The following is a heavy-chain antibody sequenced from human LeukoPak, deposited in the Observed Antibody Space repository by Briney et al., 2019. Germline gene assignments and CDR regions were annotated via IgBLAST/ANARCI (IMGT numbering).Heavy chain of an antibody. V-gene: IGHV4-34*01. CDR3: ARGGIQWELLLIFDY. Sequence: PSETLSLTCAVYGGSFSGYYWSWIRQPPGKGLGWIGEINHSGSTNYNPSLKSRVTISVDTSKNQFSLKLSSVTAADTAVYYCARGGIQWELLLIFDYWGQGTLVTVSS. CDR1: GGSFSGYY. J-gene: IGHJ4*02. D-gene: IGHD1-26*01. CDR2: INHSGST.